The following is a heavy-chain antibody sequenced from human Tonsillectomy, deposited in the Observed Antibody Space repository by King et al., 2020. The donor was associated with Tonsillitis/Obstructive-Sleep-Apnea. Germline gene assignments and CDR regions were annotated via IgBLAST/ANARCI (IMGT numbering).Heavy chain of an antibody. V-gene: IGHV5-10-1*01. CDR3: ARGGIGYDFAFDI. D-gene: IGHD5-12*01. CDR1: GYSFTSYW. J-gene: IGHJ3*02. Sequence: QLVQSGAEVKEPGESLRISCKGSGYSFTSYWINWVRQMPGKGLEWVWRIDPRDAYTNHSPSFQGHVTFSGDKSISTAHLQWSSLRASDNAMYYCARGGIGYDFAFDIWGQGTMVTVSS. CDR2: IDPRDAYT.